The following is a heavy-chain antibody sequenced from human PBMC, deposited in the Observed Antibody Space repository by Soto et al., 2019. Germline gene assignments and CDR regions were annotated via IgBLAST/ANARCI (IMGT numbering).Heavy chain of an antibody. CDR3: AKGYIAAPGVLDGIDV. Sequence: QVQLVESGGGVVQPGRSLRLSCAASGFIFRSYGMHWVRQAPGKGLEWVAVISYDGNNKYFADSVKGRFIISRDNFKNTVYLQMNSLSTDDTAVYYCAKGYIAAPGVLDGIDVWGQGTMVTVSS. CDR2: ISYDGNNK. J-gene: IGHJ3*01. V-gene: IGHV3-30*18. CDR1: GFIFRSYG. D-gene: IGHD6-13*01.